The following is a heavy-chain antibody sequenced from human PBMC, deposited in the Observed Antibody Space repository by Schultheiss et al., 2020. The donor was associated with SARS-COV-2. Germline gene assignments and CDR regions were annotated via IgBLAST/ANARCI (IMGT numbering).Heavy chain of an antibody. CDR1: RGTFSSYA. J-gene: IGHJ4*02. CDR2: ISAYNGNT. Sequence: ASVKVSCKASRGTFSSYAISWVRQAPGQGLEWMGWISAYNGNTNYAQKLQGRVTMTTDTSTSTAYMELRSLRSDDTAVYYCARVGIAAPFEDWGQGTLVTVSS. V-gene: IGHV1-18*01. D-gene: IGHD6-6*01. CDR3: ARVGIAAPFED.